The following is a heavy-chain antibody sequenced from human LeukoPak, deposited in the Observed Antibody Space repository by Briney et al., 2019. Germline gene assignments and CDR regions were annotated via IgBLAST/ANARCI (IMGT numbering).Heavy chain of an antibody. V-gene: IGHV4-39*01. D-gene: IGHD3-22*01. CDR1: GDSISSNSYY. Sequence: SETLSLTCTVSGDSISSNSYYWGWIRQPPGKGLEWIGSIYYSGSTYYNPSLKSRVTISVDTSKSQFSLKLSSVTAADTAVYYCARATENYYDSSGYYYYFDYWGQGTLVTVSS. CDR3: ARATENYYDSSGYYYYFDY. J-gene: IGHJ4*02. CDR2: IYYSGST.